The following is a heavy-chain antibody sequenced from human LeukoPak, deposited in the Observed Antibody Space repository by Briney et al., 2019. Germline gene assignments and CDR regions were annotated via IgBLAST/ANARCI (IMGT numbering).Heavy chain of an antibody. V-gene: IGHV3-48*01. D-gene: IGHD3-22*01. CDR3: ARDSSAYYQLDY. J-gene: IGHJ4*02. CDR1: GFTFSSYR. CDR2: ISSSSSTI. Sequence: PGGSLRLSCTASGFTFSSYRMNWVRQAPGKGLEWVSHISSSSSTIYYADSVKGRFTISRDNAKNSLFLQMNSLRAEDTAVYCCARDSSAYYQLDYWGQGTLVTVSS.